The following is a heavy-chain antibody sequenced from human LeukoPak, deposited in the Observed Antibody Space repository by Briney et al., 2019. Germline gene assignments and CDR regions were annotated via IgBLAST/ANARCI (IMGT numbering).Heavy chain of an antibody. CDR2: INPNSGGT. D-gene: IGHD4-17*01. V-gene: IGHV1-2*02. J-gene: IGHJ3*02. CDR1: GYTFTGYY. CDR3: ARVSTTVTTEDAFDI. Sequence: ASVKVSCKASGYTFTGYYMHWVRQAPGQGLEWMGWINPNSGGTNYAQKFQGRVTMTRDTSISTAYMELSRLGSDDTAVYYCARVSTTVTTEDAFDIWGQGTMVTVSS.